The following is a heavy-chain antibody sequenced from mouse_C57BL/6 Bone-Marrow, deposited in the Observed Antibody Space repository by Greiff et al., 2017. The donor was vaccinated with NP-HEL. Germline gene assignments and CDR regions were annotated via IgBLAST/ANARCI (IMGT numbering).Heavy chain of an antibody. V-gene: IGHV1-15*01. CDR2: IDPETGGT. D-gene: IGHD2-4*01. CDR1: GYTFTDYE. Sequence: QVHVKQSGAELVRPGASVTLSCKASGYTFTDYEMHWVKQTPVHGLEWIGAIDPETGGTAYNQKFKGKAILTADKSSSTAYMELRSLTSEDSAVYYCTRSGYDYLYYFDYWGQGTTLTVSS. CDR3: TRSGYDYLYYFDY. J-gene: IGHJ2*01.